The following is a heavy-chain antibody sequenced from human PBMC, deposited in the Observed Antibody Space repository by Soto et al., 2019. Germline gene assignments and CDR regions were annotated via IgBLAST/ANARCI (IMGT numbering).Heavy chain of an antibody. V-gene: IGHV3-66*01. CDR1: GFIVINIF. J-gene: IGHJ1*01. Sequence: GGSLRLSCAASGFIVINIFMTWVRQAPGKGLEWLSTISSDDNTYYADSVKGRFTIYRDSPKNTLYLQMNSLRAEDTAVYHCARDILGGSYDFSHGGQGALVTVSS. CDR2: ISSDDNT. D-gene: IGHD3-3*01. CDR3: ARDILGGSYDFSH.